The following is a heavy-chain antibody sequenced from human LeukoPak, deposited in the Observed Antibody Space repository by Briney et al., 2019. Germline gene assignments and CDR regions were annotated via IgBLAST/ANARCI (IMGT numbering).Heavy chain of an antibody. CDR1: GFTFSNYW. V-gene: IGHV3-74*01. D-gene: IGHD3-16*01. CDR2: INEYGTTI. CDR3: VRDLILVWTPGDDFDH. J-gene: IGHJ4*02. Sequence: GSLRLSCAASGFTFSNYWMHWVRQAPGKGLEWVSRINEYGTTITYAGSVKGRFTISRENARNTLFLQMNSLTPEDTAVYYCVRDLILVWTPGDDFDHWGQGTLVTVSS.